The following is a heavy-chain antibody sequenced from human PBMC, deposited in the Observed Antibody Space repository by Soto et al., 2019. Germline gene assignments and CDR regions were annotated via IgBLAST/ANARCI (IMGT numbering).Heavy chain of an antibody. J-gene: IGHJ4*02. Sequence: PGGSQRLACGASGFTFSSYAMSWVRHAPGKGLEWVSAISGSGGSTYYADSVKGRFSISRDNSNNTLYLQMNSLRAEDTAVYYCAKRLLDRYGDYFDYWGQGTLVTVSS. D-gene: IGHD4-17*01. CDR1: GFTFSSYA. CDR3: AKRLLDRYGDYFDY. CDR2: ISGSGGST. V-gene: IGHV3-23*01.